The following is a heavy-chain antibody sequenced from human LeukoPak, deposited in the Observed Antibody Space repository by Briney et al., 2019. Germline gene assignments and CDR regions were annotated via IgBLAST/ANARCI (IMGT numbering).Heavy chain of an antibody. CDR3: ARDSEDIVVVVAAPPAYYFDY. D-gene: IGHD2-15*01. CDR1: GGSISSYY. Sequence: SETLSLTCTVSGGSISSYYWSWIRQPPGKGLEWIGYIYYSGSTNYNPSLKSRVTISVDTSKNQFPLKLSSVTAADTAVYYCARDSEDIVVVVAAPPAYYFDYWGQGTLVTVSS. CDR2: IYYSGST. J-gene: IGHJ4*02. V-gene: IGHV4-59*12.